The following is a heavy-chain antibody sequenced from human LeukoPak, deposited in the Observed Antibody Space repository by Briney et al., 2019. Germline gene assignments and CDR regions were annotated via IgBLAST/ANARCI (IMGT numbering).Heavy chain of an antibody. CDR1: GGSISSSSYY. CDR3: ARDLAYYASGSYCGWFDP. CDR2: IYYSGST. Sequence: SETLSLTCTVSGGSISSSSYYWGWIRQPPGKGLEWIGSIYYSGSTYYNPSLKSRVTISVDTSKNQFSLKLSSVTAADTAVYYCARDLAYYASGSYCGWFDPRGQGTLVTVSS. D-gene: IGHD3-10*01. V-gene: IGHV4-39*02. J-gene: IGHJ5*02.